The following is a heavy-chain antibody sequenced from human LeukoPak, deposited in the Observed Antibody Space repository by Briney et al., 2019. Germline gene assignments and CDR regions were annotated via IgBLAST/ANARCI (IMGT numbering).Heavy chain of an antibody. CDR3: ARSMRGMGATTGDFDY. CDR2: ISAYNGNT. Sequence: ASVKVSCKASGYTFTSYGISWVRQAPGQGLEWMGWISAYNGNTNYAQKLQGRVTMTTDTSTSTAHMELRSLRSDDTAVYYCARSMRGMGATTGDFDYWGQGTLVTVSS. J-gene: IGHJ4*02. V-gene: IGHV1-18*01. D-gene: IGHD1-26*01. CDR1: GYTFTSYG.